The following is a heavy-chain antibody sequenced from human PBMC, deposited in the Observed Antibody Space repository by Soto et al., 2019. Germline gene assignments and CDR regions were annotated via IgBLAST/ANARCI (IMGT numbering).Heavy chain of an antibody. CDR2: ISSNGVGT. CDR3: ARRARPDFYYMDV. Sequence: GGSLRLRCSASGFTLSGYAMDWVSPAPGKGLEYVSGISSNGVGTYYANSVQGRFTISRDNSKNTVYLQMGSLRPEDMAVYYCARRARPDFYYMDVWGKGTTVTVSS. D-gene: IGHD6-6*01. CDR1: GFTLSGYA. J-gene: IGHJ6*03. V-gene: IGHV3-64*01.